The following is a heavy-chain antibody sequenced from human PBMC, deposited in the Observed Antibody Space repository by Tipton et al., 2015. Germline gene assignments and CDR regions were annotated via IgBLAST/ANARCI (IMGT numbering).Heavy chain of an antibody. D-gene: IGHD3-10*01. V-gene: IGHV4-4*02. J-gene: IGHJ3*01. CDR3: AKDALLGYFPVSSQT. CDR2: VYHSGST. CDR1: GASISSSNW. Sequence: TLSLTCDVSGASISSSNWWRWVRQSPGKGLEWIGEVYHSGSTNYNPSLESRVTISVDNSKNQFSLELTSMTAADTAVYYCAKDALLGYFPVSSQTCGRGALVTVS.